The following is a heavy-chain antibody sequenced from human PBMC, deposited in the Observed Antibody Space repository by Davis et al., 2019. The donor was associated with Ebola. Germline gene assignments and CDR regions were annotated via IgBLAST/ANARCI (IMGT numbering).Heavy chain of an antibody. CDR3: ARARWDLSKGSDY. J-gene: IGHJ4*02. V-gene: IGHV6-1*01. CDR1: GDNVSSKSAA. CDR2: TYSSSKWYT. Sequence: HSQTLSLTCAISGDNVSSKSAAWNWIRQSPSRGLEWLGRTYSSSKWYTDYATSVNSRITINPEISKNQFSLHLNSVTPEDTAVYYCARARWDLSKGSDYWGQGTLVSVSS. D-gene: IGHD1-26*01.